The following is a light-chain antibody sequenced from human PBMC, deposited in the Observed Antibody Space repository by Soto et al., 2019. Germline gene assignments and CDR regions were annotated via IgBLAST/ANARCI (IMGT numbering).Light chain of an antibody. J-gene: IGLJ3*02. Sequence: QSVLTQPASVSGSPGQSITISCTGTSSDVGGYNYVSWYQQRPGKAPTLLIYGVSYRPSGVSARFSGSKFQNTASLTISGLQPEDEADYYCSSFRSGSVVLFGGGTKLTVL. V-gene: IGLV2-14*01. CDR2: GVS. CDR3: SSFRSGSVVL. CDR1: SSDVGGYNY.